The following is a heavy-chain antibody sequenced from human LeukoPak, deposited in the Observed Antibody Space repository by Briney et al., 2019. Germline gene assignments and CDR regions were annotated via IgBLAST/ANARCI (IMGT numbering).Heavy chain of an antibody. Sequence: SQALSLTCTVSGGSISSGDYYWSWIRQPPGKGLEWIGYIYYSGSTYYNPSLKSRVTISVDTSKNQFSLKVNSVTAADTAVYYCARVTSPGNGLLDYWGEGTLVTVSS. CDR3: ARVTSPGNGLLDY. CDR1: GGSISSGDYY. D-gene: IGHD2-8*01. J-gene: IGHJ4*02. V-gene: IGHV4-30-4*08. CDR2: IYYSGST.